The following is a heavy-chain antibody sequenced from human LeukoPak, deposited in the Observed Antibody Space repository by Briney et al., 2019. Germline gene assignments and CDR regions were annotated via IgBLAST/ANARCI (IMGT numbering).Heavy chain of an antibody. J-gene: IGHJ4*02. CDR1: GGSFSGYY. Sequence: SETLSLTCAVYGGSFSGYYWSWIRQPPGKGLEWIGEINHSGSTNYNPSLKSRVTISVDTSKNQFSLKLSSVTAADTAVYYCARGALRVKGSRFDYWGQGTLVTVSS. V-gene: IGHV4-34*01. D-gene: IGHD4-23*01. CDR2: INHSGST. CDR3: ARGALRVKGSRFDY.